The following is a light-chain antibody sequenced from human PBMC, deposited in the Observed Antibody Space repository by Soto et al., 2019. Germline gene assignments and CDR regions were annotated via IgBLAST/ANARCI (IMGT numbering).Light chain of an antibody. J-gene: IGKJ1*01. CDR1: QSVSGY. Sequence: EIVLTQSPGTLSLSPGEGATLSCRASQSVSGYVAWYQQKPGQAPRLLIYDASSRANGIPARFTGSGSGTDFSLTISSLEPEDFAVYYCQQRGTWPTFGQGTKVDIK. V-gene: IGKV3-11*01. CDR2: DAS. CDR3: QQRGTWPT.